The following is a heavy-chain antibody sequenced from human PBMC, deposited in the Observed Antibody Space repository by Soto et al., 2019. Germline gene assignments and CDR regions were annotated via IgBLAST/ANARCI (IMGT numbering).Heavy chain of an antibody. V-gene: IGHV3-48*02. J-gene: IGHJ4*02. CDR3: ARGTKGGSPPL. D-gene: IGHD1-7*01. Sequence: GGSLRLSCAGSGFAFSNYSMNWVRQAPGRGLEWVSYISSSSTNTYYAASVRGRFTISRDNAKNSLYLRMNSLKDEDTAVYYCARGTKGGSPPLWGQGTLVTVSS. CDR2: ISSSSTNT. CDR1: GFAFSNYS.